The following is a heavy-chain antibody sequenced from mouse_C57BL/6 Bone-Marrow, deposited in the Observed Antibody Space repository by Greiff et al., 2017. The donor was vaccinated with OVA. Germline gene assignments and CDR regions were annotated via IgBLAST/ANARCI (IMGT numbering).Heavy chain of an antibody. J-gene: IGHJ4*01. CDR1: GYPFTDYE. Sequence: VKLMESGAELVRPGASVTLSCKASGYPFTDYEMHWVKQTPVPGLEWIGAIDPETGGTAYNQKFKGKAILTADKSSSTAYMELRSLTSEDSAVYYGTRGYSNYYAMDYWGQGTSVTVSS. V-gene: IGHV1-15*01. CDR3: TRGYSNYYAMDY. CDR2: IDPETGGT. D-gene: IGHD2-5*01.